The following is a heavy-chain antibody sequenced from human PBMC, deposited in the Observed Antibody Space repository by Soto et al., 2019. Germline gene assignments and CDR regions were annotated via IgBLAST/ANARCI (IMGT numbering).Heavy chain of an antibody. CDR1: GFTFSSYA. D-gene: IGHD3-16*01. CDR3: AKGSEMMADYYYGMDV. J-gene: IGHJ6*02. V-gene: IGHV3-23*01. CDR2: ISGSGGST. Sequence: GGSLRLSCAASGFTFSSYAMSWVRQAPGKGLEWVSAISGSGGSTYYADSVKGRFTISRDNSKNTLYLQMNSLRAEDTAVYYCAKGSEMMADYYYGMDVWGQGTTVTVSS.